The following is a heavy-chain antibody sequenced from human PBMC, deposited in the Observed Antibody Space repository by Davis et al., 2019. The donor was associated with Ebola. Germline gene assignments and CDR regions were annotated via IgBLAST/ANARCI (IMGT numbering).Heavy chain of an antibody. J-gene: IGHJ4*02. Sequence: MPGGSLRLSCTVSGGSISSYYWSWIRQPPGKGLEWIGYIYYSGSTNYNPSLNSRVTISLDTSKNQFSLKLSSVTAEETAVYYCARSHIMITFGGVIVSLPYYFDYWGQGTLVTVSS. CDR2: IYYSGST. V-gene: IGHV4-59*01. CDR1: GGSISSYY. CDR3: ARSHIMITFGGVIVSLPYYFDY. D-gene: IGHD3-16*02.